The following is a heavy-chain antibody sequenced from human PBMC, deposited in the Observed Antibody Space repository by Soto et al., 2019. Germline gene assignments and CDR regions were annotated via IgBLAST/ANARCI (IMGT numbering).Heavy chain of an antibody. CDR3: AVGLDCSGGSCYSPRPSAPFEY. CDR2: IYSGGST. D-gene: IGHD2-15*01. V-gene: IGHV3-53*04. Sequence: GGSLRLSCATSGFTVSSNYMSWVRQAPGKGLEWVSVIYSGGSTYYADSVKGRFTISRHNSKNTLYLQMNSLRAEDTAVYYCAVGLDCSGGSCYSPRPSAPFEYLGQGTLVNVSS. J-gene: IGHJ4*02. CDR1: GFTVSSNY.